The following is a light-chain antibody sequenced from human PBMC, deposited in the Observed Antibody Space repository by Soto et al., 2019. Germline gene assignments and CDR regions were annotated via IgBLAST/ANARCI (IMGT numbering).Light chain of an antibody. J-gene: IGKJ4*01. CDR1: QSITSW. CDR2: KAS. CDR3: QQYNSYPLT. Sequence: DIQMTQSPSTLSASVGDRVIITCRASQSITSWLAWYQQKRGKAPKLLIYKASSLESGVPSRLSGSGSGTEFTLTISSLQPDDFATYYCQQYNSYPLTFGGGTKVEIK. V-gene: IGKV1-5*03.